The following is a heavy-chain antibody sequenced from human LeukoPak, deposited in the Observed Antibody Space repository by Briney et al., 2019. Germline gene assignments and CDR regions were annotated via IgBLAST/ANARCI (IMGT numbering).Heavy chain of an antibody. CDR1: GGSISSGSYY. V-gene: IGHV4-61*02. Sequence: SETLSLTCTVSGGSISSGSYYWSWIRQPAGKGLEWIGRIYTSGSTNYNPSLKSRVTISVDTSKNQFSLKLSSVTAADTAVYYCARFPIYCSSTSCYLDAFDIWGQGTMVTVSS. D-gene: IGHD2-2*01. CDR3: ARFPIYCSSTSCYLDAFDI. J-gene: IGHJ3*02. CDR2: IYTSGST.